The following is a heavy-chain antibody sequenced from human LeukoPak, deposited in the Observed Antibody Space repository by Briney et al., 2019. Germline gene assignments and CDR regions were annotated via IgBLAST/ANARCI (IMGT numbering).Heavy chain of an antibody. CDR1: GFTFSSYA. D-gene: IGHD6-13*01. J-gene: IGHJ4*02. Sequence: GGSLRLSCAASGFTFSSYAMSWVRQAPGKGLEWVSAISGSGGNTHSPDSVKGRFTISRDNSKNTLYLQMNSLRAEDTAVYYCANPARAAAVDYWGQGALLTVSS. CDR3: ANPARAAAVDY. CDR2: ISGSGGNT. V-gene: IGHV3-23*01.